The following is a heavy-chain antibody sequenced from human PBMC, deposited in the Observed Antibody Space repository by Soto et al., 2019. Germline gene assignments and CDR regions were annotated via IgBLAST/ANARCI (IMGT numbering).Heavy chain of an antibody. J-gene: IGHJ5*02. V-gene: IGHV4-61*08. CDR3: ARIPVDTSMIYWLDP. CDR2: IYYSGNT. Sequence: TSETLSLTCTVSGGSVSSGDYYWSWIRQPPGKGLEWIGYIYYSGNTNYNPSLKSRVIISVDTSKNLFSLKLTSVTAADTAVYYCARIPVDTSMIYWLDPWGQGTLVTVSS. D-gene: IGHD5-18*01. CDR1: GGSVSSGDYY.